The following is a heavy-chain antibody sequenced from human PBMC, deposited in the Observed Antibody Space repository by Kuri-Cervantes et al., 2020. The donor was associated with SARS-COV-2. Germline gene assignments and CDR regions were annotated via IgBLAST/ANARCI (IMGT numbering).Heavy chain of an antibody. Sequence: GESLKISCAASGFTFSSYSMNWVRQAPGKGLEWVSSISSSSSYIYYADSVKGRFTISRDNAKNSLYLQMNSLRAEDTAVYCCAREAIRAAAGTVDYWGQGTLITVSS. CDR1: GFTFSSYS. V-gene: IGHV3-21*01. CDR3: AREAIRAAAGTVDY. CDR2: ISSSSSYI. D-gene: IGHD6-13*01. J-gene: IGHJ4*02.